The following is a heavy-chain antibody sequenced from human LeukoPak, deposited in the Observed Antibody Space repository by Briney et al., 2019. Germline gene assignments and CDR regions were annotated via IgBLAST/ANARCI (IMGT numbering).Heavy chain of an antibody. CDR1: GYTFTGYY. CDR2: INPNSGGT. V-gene: IGHV1-2*02. J-gene: IGHJ5*01. D-gene: IGHD3-10*02. CDR3: ARGTYYSDRSSSYYSWFDS. Sequence: ASVKVSCKASGYTFTGYYMHWVRQAPGQGLEWMGWINPNSGGTNYAQKFQGRVTMTRDTSISTAYMELSRLRSDDTAVYYCARGTYYSDRSSSYYSWFDSWGLGTLVIVSS.